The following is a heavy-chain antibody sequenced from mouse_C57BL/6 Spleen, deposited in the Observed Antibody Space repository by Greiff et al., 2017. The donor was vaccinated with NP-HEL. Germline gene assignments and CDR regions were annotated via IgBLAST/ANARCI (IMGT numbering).Heavy chain of an antibody. Sequence: EVQLQQSGPELVKPGASVKISCKASGYTFTDYYMNWVKQSHGKSLEWIGDINPNNGGTSYNQKFKGKATLTVDKSSSTAYMELRSLTSEDSAVXYCARGAIYAWFAYWGQGTLVTVSA. D-gene: IGHD1-1*01. CDR1: GYTFTDYY. CDR3: ARGAIYAWFAY. J-gene: IGHJ3*01. V-gene: IGHV1-26*01. CDR2: INPNNGGT.